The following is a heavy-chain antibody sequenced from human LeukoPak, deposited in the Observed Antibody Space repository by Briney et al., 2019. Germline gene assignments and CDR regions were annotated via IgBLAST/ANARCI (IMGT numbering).Heavy chain of an antibody. CDR1: GIAFSNTA. V-gene: IGHV3-23*01. CDR2: ISGGGERT. D-gene: IGHD6-19*01. J-gene: IGHJ5*02. Sequence: GGSLRLSCAASGIAFSNTAMNWARQSPGRGLEWVSAISGGGERTFYADSVKGRLSISRDNSKNMLYMQMNSLRADDTAIYYCGKDGGQYSSGPEFDPRGQGALVTVSS. CDR3: GKDGGQYSSGPEFDP.